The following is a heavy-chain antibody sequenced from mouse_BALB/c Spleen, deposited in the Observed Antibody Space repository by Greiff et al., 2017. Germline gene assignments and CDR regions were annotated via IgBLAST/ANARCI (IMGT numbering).Heavy chain of an antibody. CDR1: GYTFTSYY. J-gene: IGHJ3*01. D-gene: IGHD2-14*01. Sequence: QVQLQQPGAELVKPGASVKLSCKASGYTFTSYYMYWVKQRPGQGLEWIGGINPSNGGTNFNEKFKSKATLTVDKSSSTAYMQLSSLTSEDSAVYYCTRKDYRYPFAYWGQGTLVTVSA. CDR2: INPSNGGT. CDR3: TRKDYRYPFAY. V-gene: IGHV1S81*02.